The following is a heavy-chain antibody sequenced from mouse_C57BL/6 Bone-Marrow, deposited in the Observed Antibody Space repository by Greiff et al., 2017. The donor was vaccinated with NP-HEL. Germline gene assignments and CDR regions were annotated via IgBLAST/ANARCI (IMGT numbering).Heavy chain of an antibody. J-gene: IGHJ4*01. V-gene: IGHV2-2*01. Sequence: VKLVESGPGLVQPSQSLSITCTVSGFSFTSYGVHWVRQSPGKGLEWLGVIWSGGSTDYNAAFISRLSISKDNSKSQVFFKMNSLQADDTAIYYCASYYYGSSYYAMDYWGQGTSVTVSS. CDR3: ASYYYGSSYYAMDY. CDR2: IWSGGST. CDR1: GFSFTSYG. D-gene: IGHD1-1*01.